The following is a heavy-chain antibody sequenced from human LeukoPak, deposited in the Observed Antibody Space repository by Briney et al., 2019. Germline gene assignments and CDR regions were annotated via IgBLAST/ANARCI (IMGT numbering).Heavy chain of an antibody. J-gene: IGHJ5*02. CDR1: GFTFSSYS. CDR3: AREWFGENWFDP. CDR2: ISSSSSTI. D-gene: IGHD3-10*01. Sequence: GGSLRLSCAASGFTFSSYSMNWVRQAPGKGLEWGSYISSSSSTIYYADSVKGRFTISRDNAKNSLYLQMNSLRAEDTAVYYCAREWFGENWFDPWGQGTLVTVSS. V-gene: IGHV3-48*01.